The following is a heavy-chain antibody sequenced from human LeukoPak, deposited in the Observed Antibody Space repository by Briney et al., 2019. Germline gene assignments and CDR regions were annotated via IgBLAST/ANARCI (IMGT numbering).Heavy chain of an antibody. CDR1: GGSISSSSYY. J-gene: IGHJ4*02. Sequence: NPSETLSLTCTVSGGSISSSSYYWGWIRQPPGKGLEWIGEINHSGSTNYNPSLKSRVTISVDTSKNQFSLKLSSVTAADTAVYYCARRSSGTYYYGSGSYYNGGFDYWGQGTLVTVSS. CDR2: INHSGST. V-gene: IGHV4-39*07. CDR3: ARRSSGTYYYGSGSYYNGGFDY. D-gene: IGHD3-10*01.